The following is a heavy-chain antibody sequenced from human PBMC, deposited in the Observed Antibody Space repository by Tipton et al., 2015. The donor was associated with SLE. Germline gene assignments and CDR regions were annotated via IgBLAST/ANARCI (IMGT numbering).Heavy chain of an antibody. CDR1: GGTFSSYA. D-gene: IGHD6-13*01. CDR2: IIPIFGTA. V-gene: IGHV1-69*01. CDR3: ATRLYLYSSSSRSSGMDV. J-gene: IGHJ6*02. Sequence: QSGPEVKKPGSSVKVSCKASGGTFSSYAISWVRQAPGQGFEWMGGIIPIFGTANYAQKFQGRVTITADESASTAYMELSSLRSEGTAVYCCATRLYLYSSSSRSSGMDVWGQGTTVTVSS.